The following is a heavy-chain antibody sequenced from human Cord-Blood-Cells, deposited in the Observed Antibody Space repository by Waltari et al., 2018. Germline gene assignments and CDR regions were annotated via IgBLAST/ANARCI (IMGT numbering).Heavy chain of an antibody. CDR3: AREGGVWYFDL. J-gene: IGHJ2*01. V-gene: IGHV3-21*01. CDR1: GFTFSSYR. Sequence: EVQLVEAGGGLVKPGRSLRLSCAASGFTFSSYRMNWVRQAPGKALEWVSSIRSSSSYIYYADSVKGRFTISRDNAKNSLYLQMNSLRAEDTAVYYCAREGGVWYFDLWGRGTLVTVSS. D-gene: IGHD3-16*01. CDR2: IRSSSSYI.